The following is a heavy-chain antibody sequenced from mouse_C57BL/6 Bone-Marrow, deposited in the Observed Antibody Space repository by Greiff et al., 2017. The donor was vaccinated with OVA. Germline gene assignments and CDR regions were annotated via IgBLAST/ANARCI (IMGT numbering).Heavy chain of an antibody. J-gene: IGHJ4*01. CDR1: GFTFSNYW. Sequence: EVMLVESGGGLVQPGGSMKLSCVASGFTFSNYWMNWVRQSPEKGLEWVAQIRLKSDNYATHYAESVKGRFTISRDDSKSSVYLQMNNLRAEDTGIYYCTARSPRGAMDYWGQGTSVTVSS. CDR3: TARSPRGAMDY. D-gene: IGHD3-1*01. V-gene: IGHV6-3*01. CDR2: IRLKSDNYAT.